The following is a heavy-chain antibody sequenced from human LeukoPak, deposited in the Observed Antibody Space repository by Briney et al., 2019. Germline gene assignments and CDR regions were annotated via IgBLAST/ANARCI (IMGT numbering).Heavy chain of an antibody. CDR1: GYTLTELS. CDR3: ATLVEGWQQLVDWYFDL. V-gene: IGHV1-24*01. Sequence: GASVKVSCKVSGYTLTELSMFWVRQATGKGLEWMGSFDPEDGKTVYAQKFQGRVTMTEDTSTDTAYMELSSLRSEDTAVYYCATLVEGWQQLVDWYFDLWGRGTLVTVSS. CDR2: FDPEDGKT. D-gene: IGHD6-13*01. J-gene: IGHJ2*01.